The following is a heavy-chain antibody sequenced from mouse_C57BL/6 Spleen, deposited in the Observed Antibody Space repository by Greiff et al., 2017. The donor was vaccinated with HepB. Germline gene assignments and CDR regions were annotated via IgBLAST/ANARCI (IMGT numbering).Heavy chain of an antibody. CDR1: GYTFTDYY. Sequence: DVKLQESGPVLVKPGASVKMSCKASGYTFTDYYMNWVKQSHGKSLEWIGVINPYNGGTSYNQKFKGKATLTVDKSSSTAYMELNSLTSEDSAVYYCARSPPFDYWGQGTTLTVSS. V-gene: IGHV1-19*01. J-gene: IGHJ2*01. CDR3: ARSPPFDY. CDR2: INPYNGGT.